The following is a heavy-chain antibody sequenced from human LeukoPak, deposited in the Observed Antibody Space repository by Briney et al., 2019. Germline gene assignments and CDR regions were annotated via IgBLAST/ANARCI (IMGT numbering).Heavy chain of an antibody. Sequence: PGGSLRLSCAASGFTFSNYGMHWVRQAPGRGLEWVANIKQDGSEKYYVDSVKGRFTISRDNAKNSLYLQMNNLRAEDTAVYYCASPEWLPDSIDIWGQGTMVTVSS. CDR1: GFTFSNYG. CDR2: IKQDGSEK. J-gene: IGHJ3*02. V-gene: IGHV3-7*01. CDR3: ASPEWLPDSIDI. D-gene: IGHD3-3*01.